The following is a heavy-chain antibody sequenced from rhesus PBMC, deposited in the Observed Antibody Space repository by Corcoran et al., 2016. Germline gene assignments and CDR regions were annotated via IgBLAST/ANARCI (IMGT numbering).Heavy chain of an antibody. CDR1: GFSLSPSGLG. V-gene: IGHV2-1*01. D-gene: IGHD2-21*01. CDR2: IYWDDDK. J-gene: IGHJ4*01. Sequence: QVTLKESGPALVKPTQTLTLTCTFSGFSLSPSGLGVGWIRQPPGKTLEWLAHIYWDDDKRYSTSLKSRLTISKDTSKNQVVLTMTNMDPVDTATYYCARSTVLVVVAQDYFDYWGQGVLVTVSS. CDR3: ARSTVLVVVAQDYFDY.